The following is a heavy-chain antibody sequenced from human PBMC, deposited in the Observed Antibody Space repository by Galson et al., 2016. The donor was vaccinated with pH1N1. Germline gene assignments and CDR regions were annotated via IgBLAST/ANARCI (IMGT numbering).Heavy chain of an antibody. CDR1: GFTFSSFG. V-gene: IGHV3-30*18. Sequence: SLRLSCVASGFTFSSFGMHWVRQAPGKGLEWVAVISYDGRNEYYADSVKGRFALSRDNSKNTMYMQMNSLRPEDTAMYYCAKATEFCRGGSCYANWFDPWGQGTLVTVSS. CDR3: AKATEFCRGGSCYANWFDP. D-gene: IGHD2-15*01. J-gene: IGHJ5*02. CDR2: ISYDGRNE.